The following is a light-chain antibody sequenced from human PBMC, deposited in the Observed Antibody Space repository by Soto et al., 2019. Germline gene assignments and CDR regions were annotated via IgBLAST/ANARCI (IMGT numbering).Light chain of an antibody. J-gene: IGKJ4*01. CDR3: QQYNSYPLT. V-gene: IGKV1-5*01. CDR1: QSISSW. Sequence: DIQMTQSPSTLSASVGDGVTITCRASQSISSWLAWYQQKPGKAPKLLIYDASSLESGVPSRFSGSGSGTEFTLTISSLQPDDFATYYCQQYNSYPLTCGGGTKVEIK. CDR2: DAS.